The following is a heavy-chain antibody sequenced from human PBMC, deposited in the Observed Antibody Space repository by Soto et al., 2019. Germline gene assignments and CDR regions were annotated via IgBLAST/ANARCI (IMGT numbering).Heavy chain of an antibody. CDR3: EKHYRSDDVRYYYHGMDL. CDR1: GFTFSTLA. Sequence: EVKLLESGGGLVQPGGSLRLSCVGSGFTFSTLALTWVRQAPGEGLEWVSSISGNGGNTYYAYSVKGRFTISRDNAEKTLFLQMDSLRVNDTAKYYCEKHYRSDDVRYYYHGMDLWGQGTTVTVSS. V-gene: IGHV3-23*01. J-gene: IGHJ6*02. CDR2: ISGNGGNT. D-gene: IGHD3-10*01.